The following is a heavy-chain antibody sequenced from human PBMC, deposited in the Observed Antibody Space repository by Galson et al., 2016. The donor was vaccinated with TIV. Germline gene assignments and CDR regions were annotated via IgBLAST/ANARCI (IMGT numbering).Heavy chain of an antibody. Sequence: QSGAEVKKAGESLKISCKGSGYTFTTYWIAWVRQMPGKGLEWMGIIYGGDSDTRYSPSFQGQVTMSADKFLSTAYLQWNSLQASDTAIYYCARHPYDYYDNTGPTGGFDYWGQGTLVTVSS. V-gene: IGHV5-51*01. D-gene: IGHD3-22*01. CDR2: IYGGDSDT. CDR3: ARHPYDYYDNTGPTGGFDY. CDR1: GYTFTTYW. J-gene: IGHJ4*02.